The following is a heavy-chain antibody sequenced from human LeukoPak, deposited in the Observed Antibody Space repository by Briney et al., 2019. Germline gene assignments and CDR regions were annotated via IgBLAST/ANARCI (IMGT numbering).Heavy chain of an antibody. CDR3: ARVAGATRFIDY. J-gene: IGHJ4*02. CDR2: INPSGGST. Sequence: ASVKVSCKASGYTFTSYYMHWVRQAPGQGLEWMGIINPSGGSTSYAQKFQGRVTMTRDMSTSTVYMELSSLRSEDTAVYYCARVAGATRFIDYWGQGTLVTVSS. V-gene: IGHV1-46*01. CDR1: GYTFTSYY. D-gene: IGHD1-26*01.